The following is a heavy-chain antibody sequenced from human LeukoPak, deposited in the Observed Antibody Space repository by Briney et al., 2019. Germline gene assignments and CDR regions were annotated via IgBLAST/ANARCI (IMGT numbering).Heavy chain of an antibody. J-gene: IGHJ4*02. D-gene: IGHD5-12*01. CDR2: INPNSGGT. CDR3: AREGDEGIVATITALDY. Sequence: ASVKVSCKASGYTCTGYYMHWVRQAPGQGLEWMGWINPNSGGTNYAQKFQGWVTMTRDTSISTAYMELSRLRSDDTAVYYCAREGDEGIVATITALDYWGQGTLVTVSS. CDR1: GYTCTGYY. V-gene: IGHV1-2*04.